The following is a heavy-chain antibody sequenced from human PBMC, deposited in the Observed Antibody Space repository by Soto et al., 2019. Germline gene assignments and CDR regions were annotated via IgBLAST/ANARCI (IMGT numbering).Heavy chain of an antibody. Sequence: SVKVSCKASGGTFSSYAISWVRQAPGQGLEWMGGIIPIFGTANYAQKFQGRVTIIADESTSTAYMELSSLRSEDTAVYYCASEAYYDILTGSFDYWGQGTLVTVSS. V-gene: IGHV1-69*13. D-gene: IGHD3-9*01. CDR2: IIPIFGTA. CDR3: ASEAYYDILTGSFDY. J-gene: IGHJ4*02. CDR1: GGTFSSYA.